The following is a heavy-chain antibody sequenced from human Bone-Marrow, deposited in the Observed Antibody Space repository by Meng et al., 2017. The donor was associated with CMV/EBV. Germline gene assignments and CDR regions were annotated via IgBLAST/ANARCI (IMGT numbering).Heavy chain of an antibody. CDR1: GFTFSTHW. V-gene: IGHV3-7*01. J-gene: IGHJ3*02. D-gene: IGHD1-1*01. Sequence: GGSLRLSCGDSGFTFSTHWMSWVRQAPGKGPEWVASIKPDGSEIQYVGSLKGRFTVSRDNARKSLYLQMNSLTAEDTAVYYCASGNVFNIWGQGKLVTVSS. CDR3: ASGNVFNI. CDR2: IKPDGSEI.